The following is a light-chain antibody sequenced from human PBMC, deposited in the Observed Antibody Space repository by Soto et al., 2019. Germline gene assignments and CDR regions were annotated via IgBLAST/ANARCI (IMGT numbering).Light chain of an antibody. CDR3: QQYNSYRT. CDR2: DAS. Sequence: DIQMTQSPSTLSASVGDRVTITCRTSQSISSWLAWYQQKRGKAPKLLIYDASSLESGVPSRFSGSGSGTEFTLTISSLQPDDFATYYCQQYNSYRTFGQGTKVEIK. CDR1: QSISSW. J-gene: IGKJ1*01. V-gene: IGKV1-5*01.